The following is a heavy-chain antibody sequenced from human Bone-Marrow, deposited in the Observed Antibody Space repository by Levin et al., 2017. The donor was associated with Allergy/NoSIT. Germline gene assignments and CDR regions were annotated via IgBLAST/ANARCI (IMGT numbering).Heavy chain of an antibody. V-gene: IGHV3-33*01. D-gene: IGHD3-22*01. CDR2: IWYDGSNE. J-gene: IGHJ6*02. Sequence: PGGSLRLSCATSGFTFTTYAIHWVRQAPGKGLEWVAVIWYDGSNEYYADSVRGRFTISRDNSKNTLYLQMNSLRAEDTAVYYCARDSVQVVEPAPDDNSQPSLLMDVWGQGTTVIVSS. CDR1: GFTFTTYA. CDR3: ARDSVQVVEPAPDDNSQPSLLMDV.